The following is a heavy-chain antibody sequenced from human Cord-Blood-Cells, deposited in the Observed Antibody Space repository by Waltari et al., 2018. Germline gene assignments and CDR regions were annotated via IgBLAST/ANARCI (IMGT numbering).Heavy chain of an antibody. D-gene: IGHD2-2*01. CDR1: GGSFSGYY. J-gene: IGHJ3*02. CDR3: ASPRIPAMLNAFDI. CDR2: INHSGST. Sequence: QVQLQQWGAGLLKPSETLSLTCAVYGGSFSGYYGRCIRPPPGKGREWIGEINHSGSTNYNPSLKSRVTISVDTSKNQFSLKLSSVTAADTAVYYCASPRIPAMLNAFDIWGQGTMVTVSS. V-gene: IGHV4-34*01.